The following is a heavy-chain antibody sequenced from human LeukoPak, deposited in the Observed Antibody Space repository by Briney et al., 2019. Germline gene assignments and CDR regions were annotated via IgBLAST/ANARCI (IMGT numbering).Heavy chain of an antibody. V-gene: IGHV4-34*01. Sequence: SETLSLTCAVYGGSFSGYYWSWIRQPPGKGLEWIGEINHSGSTNYNPSLKSRVAISVDTSKNQFSLRLSSVTAADTAVYYCARRERVNYYDSSGYYRTGYYFDYWGQGTLVTVSS. J-gene: IGHJ4*02. CDR1: GGSFSGYY. D-gene: IGHD3-22*01. CDR3: ARRERVNYYDSSGYYRTGYYFDY. CDR2: INHSGST.